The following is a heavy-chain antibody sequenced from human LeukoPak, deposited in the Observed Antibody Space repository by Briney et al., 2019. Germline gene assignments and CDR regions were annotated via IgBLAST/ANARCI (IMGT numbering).Heavy chain of an antibody. D-gene: IGHD6-19*01. Sequence: PSETLSLTCTVSGRSISSYYGNWLRQPPGKGLEWIGYVYYSGSTNYNPSRKRRVTISVDTSKTQFSLKVTSVTVADTAVYYCARGSGSYFPFDSWGQGTLVTVSS. J-gene: IGHJ4*02. CDR1: GRSISSYY. CDR2: VYYSGST. CDR3: ARGSGSYFPFDS. V-gene: IGHV4-59*01.